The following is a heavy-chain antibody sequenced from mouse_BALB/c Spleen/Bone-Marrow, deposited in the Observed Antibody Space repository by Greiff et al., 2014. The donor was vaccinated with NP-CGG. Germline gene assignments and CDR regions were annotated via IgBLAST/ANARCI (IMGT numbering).Heavy chain of an antibody. D-gene: IGHD2-1*01. Sequence: QVQLQQSGAELARPGASVKLSCKASGYTFTSYWMQWVKQRPGQGPEWIGAIYPGDGDTRYTQKFKGKATLTADKSSSTAYMQLSSLASEDSAVYYCAYGTPFAYWGQGTLVTVSA. CDR2: IYPGDGDT. CDR1: GYTFTSYW. V-gene: IGHV1-87*01. J-gene: IGHJ3*01. CDR3: AYGTPFAY.